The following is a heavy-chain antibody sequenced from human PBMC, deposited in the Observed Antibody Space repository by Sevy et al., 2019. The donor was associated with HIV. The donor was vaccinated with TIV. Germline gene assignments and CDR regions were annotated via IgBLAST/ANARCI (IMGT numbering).Heavy chain of an antibody. CDR1: GFTFTTTW. CDR2: INQHGSEE. V-gene: IGHV3-7*01. Sequence: GGSLRLSCAASGFTFTTTWMSWVRQAPGKGLEWVANINQHGSEEYYVDSVKGRFTISRDNTKNSLYLGMRSLRVEDTAGYYCTTSFGVIAGDDFDYWGQGTLVTVSS. J-gene: IGHJ4*01. D-gene: IGHD3-3*01. CDR3: TTSFGVIAGDDFDY.